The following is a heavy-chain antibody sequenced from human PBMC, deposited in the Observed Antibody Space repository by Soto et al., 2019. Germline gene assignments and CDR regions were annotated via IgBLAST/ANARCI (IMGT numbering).Heavy chain of an antibody. D-gene: IGHD2-15*01. J-gene: IGHJ4*02. V-gene: IGHV3-30-3*01. CDR3: ARVPADNLYCSGGSCSVN. CDR2: ISYDRSNK. CDR1: GFTFSSYA. Sequence: QVQLVESGGGVVQPGRSLRLSCAASGFTFSSYAMQWVRQAPGKGLERVAVISYDRSNKYYADSVKGRFTISRDNSKNTLYLQMNSLRAEDTAVYYCARVPADNLYCSGGSCSVNWGQGTLVTVSS.